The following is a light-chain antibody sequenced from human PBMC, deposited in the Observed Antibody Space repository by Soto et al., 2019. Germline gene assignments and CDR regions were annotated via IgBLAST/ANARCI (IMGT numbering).Light chain of an antibody. CDR3: QQRSKWPVT. J-gene: IGKJ4*01. Sequence: EIVLTQSPATLSLSPGERATLSCRASQSVNSYLAWYQQKPGQAPRLLIYDATSRATGIPARFSGSGSGTDFTLTISSLEPEDFAVYYCQQRSKWPVTFGGGTKVENK. V-gene: IGKV3-11*01. CDR2: DAT. CDR1: QSVNSY.